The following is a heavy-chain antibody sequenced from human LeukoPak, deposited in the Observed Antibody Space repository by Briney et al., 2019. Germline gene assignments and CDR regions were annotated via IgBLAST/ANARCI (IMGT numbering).Heavy chain of an antibody. CDR3: ARDRSGSYCTDF. J-gene: IGHJ4*02. CDR2: IGTDTTTT. Sequence: GGSLRLSCEASGFIFSNYNSNWVRQAPGKGPEWISYIGTDTTTTYYADSFKGRFAISRDNAKNSLYLYIHSLTGEDTAVYYCARDRSGSYCTDFWGRGTLVTVS. D-gene: IGHD1-26*01. CDR1: GFIFSNYN. V-gene: IGHV3-48*01.